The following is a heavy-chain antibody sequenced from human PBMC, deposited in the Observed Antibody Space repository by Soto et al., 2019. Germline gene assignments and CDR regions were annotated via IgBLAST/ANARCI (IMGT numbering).Heavy chain of an antibody. CDR1: GYTFTSYG. Sequence: ASVKVSCKASGYTFTSYGISWVRQAPGQGLEWMGWINPCNGNTNYAQKFQGRVTMTRDTSISTAYMELSRLRSDDTAVYYCARVLCAIITGTPNGFASRGQGTMLPVAS. D-gene: IGHD1-20*01. CDR2: INPCNGNT. J-gene: IGHJ3*02. CDR3: ARVLCAIITGTPNGFAS. V-gene: IGHV1-18*01.